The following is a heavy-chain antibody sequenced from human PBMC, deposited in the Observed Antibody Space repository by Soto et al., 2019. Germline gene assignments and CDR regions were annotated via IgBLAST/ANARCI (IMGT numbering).Heavy chain of an antibody. Sequence: GGSLRLSCASSGFSLNDYGMHWVRQPPGKGLEWVADISYDGRNKYYTDSVRGRFTISRDISKGTLYLQMNSLRPEDTAVYYCAKSNRGAYDTPDFWGQGTPVTVSS. V-gene: IGHV3-30*18. D-gene: IGHD3-22*01. CDR3: AKSNRGAYDTPDF. CDR1: GFSLNDYG. J-gene: IGHJ4*02. CDR2: ISYDGRNK.